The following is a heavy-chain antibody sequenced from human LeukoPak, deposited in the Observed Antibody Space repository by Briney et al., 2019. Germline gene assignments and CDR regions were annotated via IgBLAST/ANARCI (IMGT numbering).Heavy chain of an antibody. V-gene: IGHV3-30*04. CDR3: ARSMVRGVIRPDYFDY. CDR2: ISYDGSNK. J-gene: IGHJ4*02. Sequence: PGGSLRLSCAASGFTFSSYAMHWVRQAPGKGLEWVAVISYDGSNKYYADSVEGRFTISRDNSKNTLYLQMNSLRAEDTAVYYCARSMVRGVIRPDYFDYWGQGTLVTVSS. D-gene: IGHD3-10*01. CDR1: GFTFSSYA.